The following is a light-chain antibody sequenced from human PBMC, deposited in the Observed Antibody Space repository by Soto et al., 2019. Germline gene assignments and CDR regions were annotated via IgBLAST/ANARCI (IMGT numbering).Light chain of an antibody. V-gene: IGKV1-5*03. Sequence: DIHITHSPSTLSGSXVDXXTIXCRASQTISSWLAWYQQKPGKAPKLLIYKASTLKSGVPSRFSGSGSGTEFTLTISSLQPDDFATYYCQHYNSYSEAFGQGTKVDIK. J-gene: IGKJ1*01. CDR3: QHYNSYSEA. CDR1: QTISSW. CDR2: KAS.